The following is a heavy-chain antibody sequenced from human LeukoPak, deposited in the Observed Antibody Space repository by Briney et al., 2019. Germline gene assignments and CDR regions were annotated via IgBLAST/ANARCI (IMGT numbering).Heavy chain of an antibody. J-gene: IGHJ4*02. CDR1: VDSISGYH. V-gene: IGHV4-59*01. CDR2: IYLSVST. D-gene: IGHD3-10*01. Sequence: SGTLSLTCTVSVDSISGYHWSWSRQPPGKGREWIGYIYLSVSTNYNPSLKSRGTITLDTSKNQFSLRLSSVTAADTALYYCARMGNIWFGEGAFDSWGQGTLVTVSS. CDR3: ARMGNIWFGEGAFDS.